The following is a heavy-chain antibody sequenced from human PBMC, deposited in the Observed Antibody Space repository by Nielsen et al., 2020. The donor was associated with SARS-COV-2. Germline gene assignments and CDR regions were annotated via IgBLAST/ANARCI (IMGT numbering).Heavy chain of an antibody. CDR3: ACSSGSYYLSTAFDY. V-gene: IGHV4-34*01. Sequence: SETLSLTCAVYGGSFSGYYWSWIRQPPGKGLEWIGEINHSGSTNYNPSLKSRVTISVDTSKNQFSLKLSSVTAADTAVYYCACSSGSYYLSTAFDYWGQGTLVTVSS. CDR2: INHSGST. J-gene: IGHJ4*02. D-gene: IGHD1-26*01. CDR1: GGSFSGYY.